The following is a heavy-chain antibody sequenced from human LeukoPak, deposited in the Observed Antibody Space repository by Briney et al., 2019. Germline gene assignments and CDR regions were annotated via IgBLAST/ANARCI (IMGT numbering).Heavy chain of an antibody. D-gene: IGHD3-9*01. V-gene: IGHV3-21*01. Sequence: GGSVRLSCAASGFTFSTYRMNWARQAPGKGLEWVSYISSSGSYKYYADSVKGRLTVSRDNAKNSLYLQMNSLRAEDTAVYYCARDYDILTGYSRFDYWGQGTLVTVTS. CDR1: GFTFSTYR. CDR2: ISSSGSYK. CDR3: ARDYDILTGYSRFDY. J-gene: IGHJ4*02.